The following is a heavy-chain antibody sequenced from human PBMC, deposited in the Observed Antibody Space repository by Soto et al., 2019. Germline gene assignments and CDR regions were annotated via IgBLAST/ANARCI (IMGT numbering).Heavy chain of an antibody. Sequence: QVQLVQSGAEVKKPGSSVKVSCKASGGTFSSYTISWVRQAPGQGLEWMGRIIPILGIANYAQKFQGRVTITADKSTSTAYMELSSLRSEDTAVYYCARELTVTEGYFDYWGQGTLVTVSS. V-gene: IGHV1-69*08. CDR1: GGTFSSYT. CDR2: IIPILGIA. CDR3: ARELTVTEGYFDY. J-gene: IGHJ4*02. D-gene: IGHD4-17*01.